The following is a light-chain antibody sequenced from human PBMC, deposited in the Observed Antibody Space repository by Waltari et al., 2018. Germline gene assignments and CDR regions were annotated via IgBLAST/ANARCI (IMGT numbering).Light chain of an antibody. CDR1: SSDVGGYNY. Sequence: QSALTQPASVSGSPGQSITISCTGTSSDVGGYNYVSWYQQHPGKAPKLMIYHVSNRPSGVSNRLPGTKYGNTASLTIYGVQAEDEADYYCGSYISSSTLELFGGGTSLTVL. V-gene: IGLV2-14*03. J-gene: IGLJ2*01. CDR2: HVS. CDR3: GSYISSSTLEL.